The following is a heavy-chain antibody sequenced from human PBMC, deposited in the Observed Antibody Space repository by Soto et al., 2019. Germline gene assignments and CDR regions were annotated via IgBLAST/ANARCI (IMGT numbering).Heavy chain of an antibody. Sequence: QVQRQESGPGLVKPSQTLSLTCNVSNGSVSSTGYYWSWIRQHPGKGLEYIGYIYYSGSTYYNPSLKSRVTISGDTSKNQFSLKLSSVTAADTAVYYCARIYDFWSGHGAFDIWGRGTMVTVSS. V-gene: IGHV4-31*02. D-gene: IGHD3-3*01. J-gene: IGHJ3*02. CDR3: ARIYDFWSGHGAFDI. CDR2: IYYSGST. CDR1: NGSVSSTGYY.